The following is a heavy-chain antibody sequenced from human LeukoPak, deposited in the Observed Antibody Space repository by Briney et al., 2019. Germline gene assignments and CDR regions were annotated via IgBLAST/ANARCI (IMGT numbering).Heavy chain of an antibody. CDR2: ISYDGSNK. D-gene: IGHD6-19*01. V-gene: IGHV3-30-3*01. CDR3: ARAFQWLVYYFDY. CDR1: GFTFSSYA. Sequence: PGGSLRLSCAASGFTFSSYAMHWVRQAPGKGLEWVAVISYDGSNKYYADSVKGRFTISRDNSKNTLYPQMNSLRAEDTAVYYCARAFQWLVYYFDYWGQGTLVTVSS. J-gene: IGHJ4*02.